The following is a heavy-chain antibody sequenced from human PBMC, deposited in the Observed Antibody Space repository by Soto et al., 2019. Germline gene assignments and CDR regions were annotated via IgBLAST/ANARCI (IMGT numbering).Heavy chain of an antibody. CDR3: ARDQTYYYDSSGPSPTGWFDP. V-gene: IGHV4-4*02. CDR1: GGSISSSNW. D-gene: IGHD3-22*01. J-gene: IGHJ5*02. CDR2: IYHSGST. Sequence: PSETLSLTCAVSGGSISSSNWWSWVRQPPGKGLEWIGEIYHSGSTNYNPSLKSRVTISVDKSKNQFSLKLSSVTAADTAVYYCARDQTYYYDSSGPSPTGWFDPWGQGTLVTVSS.